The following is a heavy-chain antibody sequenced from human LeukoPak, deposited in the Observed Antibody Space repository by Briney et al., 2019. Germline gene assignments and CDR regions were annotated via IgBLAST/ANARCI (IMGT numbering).Heavy chain of an antibody. Sequence: PGGSLRLSCAASGFTFSSHAMHWVRQAPGKGLEYVSAISSNGGSTFYANSVKGRFTISRDNAKNSLYLQMNSLRAEDTAVYYCARDEWELPHFDYWGQGTLVTVSS. CDR2: ISSNGGST. V-gene: IGHV3-64*01. D-gene: IGHD1-26*01. CDR3: ARDEWELPHFDY. J-gene: IGHJ4*02. CDR1: GFTFSSHA.